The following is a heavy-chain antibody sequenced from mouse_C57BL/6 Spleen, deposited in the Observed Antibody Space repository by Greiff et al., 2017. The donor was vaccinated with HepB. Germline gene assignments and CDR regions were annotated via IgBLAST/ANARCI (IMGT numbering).Heavy chain of an antibody. Sequence: VQLQQSGPELVKPGASVKISCKASGYAFSSSWMNWVKQRPGKGLEWIGRIYPGDGDTNYNGKFKGKATLTADKSSSTAYMQLSSLTSEDSAVYFCATGLCGELYYFDYWGQGTTLTVSS. CDR2: IYPGDGDT. J-gene: IGHJ2*01. CDR1: GYAFSSSW. CDR3: ATGLCGELYYFDY. V-gene: IGHV1-82*01. D-gene: IGHD3-3*01.